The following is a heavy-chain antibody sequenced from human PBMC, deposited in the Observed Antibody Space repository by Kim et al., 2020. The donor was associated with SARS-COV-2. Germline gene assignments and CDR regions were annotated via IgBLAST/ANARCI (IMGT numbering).Heavy chain of an antibody. CDR2: INPKSGGT. Sequence: ASVKVSCKASAYTFTDYFMHWVRQAPGQGLEWMGWINPKSGGTNYAQKFQGRVTMTRDSSLNTAYMQLSNLRSDDAAMYFCAREYLYCSSSACHLDYLGQ. CDR1: AYTFTDYF. CDR3: AREYLYCSSSACHLDY. V-gene: IGHV1-2*02. J-gene: IGHJ4*02. D-gene: IGHD2-2*01.